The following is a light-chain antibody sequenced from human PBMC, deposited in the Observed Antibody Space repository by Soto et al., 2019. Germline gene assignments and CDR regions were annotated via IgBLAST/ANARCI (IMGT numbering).Light chain of an antibody. CDR3: QQRYSTPWT. CDR1: QSISSY. Sequence: DIQMTQSPSSLAASVGDRVTITCRASQSISSYLNWYQQKPGKAHKLLIYAASSLQSGVPSRFSGSGSGTDFTLTISSMQPEDFATYYCQQRYSTPWTFGQGTKVEIK. CDR2: AAS. V-gene: IGKV1-39*01. J-gene: IGKJ1*01.